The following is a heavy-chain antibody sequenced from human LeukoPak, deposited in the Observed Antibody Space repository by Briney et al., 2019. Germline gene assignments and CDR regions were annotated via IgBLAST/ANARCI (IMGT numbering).Heavy chain of an antibody. D-gene: IGHD2-21*01. Sequence: GGSLRLSCAASGFTFSSYWMSWVRQVPGKGLQWVANIKQDGSDIYYLDSVKGRFTISRDNAKNTLYLQMNSLRAEDAAVYFCAKAPVTSCRGAYCYPFDSWGQGTLVTVSS. J-gene: IGHJ4*02. CDR2: IKQDGSDI. CDR1: GFTFSSYW. V-gene: IGHV3-7*03. CDR3: AKAPVTSCRGAYCYPFDS.